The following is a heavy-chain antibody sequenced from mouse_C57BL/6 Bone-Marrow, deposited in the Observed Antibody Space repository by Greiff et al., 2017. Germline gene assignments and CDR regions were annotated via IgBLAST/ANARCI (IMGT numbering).Heavy chain of an antibody. Sequence: QVQLQQSGAELARPGASVKLSCKASGYTFTSYGLSWVKPRTGQGLEWIGEIYPRSGTTSYNETFTGKATLTADKSSSTAYMELRSLTSDDAAVYFCARFHLLGAMDYWGQGTSVTVSS. D-gene: IGHD1-1*01. V-gene: IGHV1-81*01. CDR2: IYPRSGTT. CDR1: GYTFTSYG. J-gene: IGHJ4*01. CDR3: ARFHLLGAMDY.